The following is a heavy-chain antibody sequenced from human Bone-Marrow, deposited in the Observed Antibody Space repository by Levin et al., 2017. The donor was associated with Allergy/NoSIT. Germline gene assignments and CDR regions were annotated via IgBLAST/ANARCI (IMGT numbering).Heavy chain of an antibody. Sequence: SETLSLTCTVSGGSVNSTSYFWGWIRQPPGTGLEWIGSIYDSGRTYYNPSLKSRVTISVDTSKNQFSLRRSSVTAADTAVYHCARDAGGGYPSDFWGQGALVTVSS. CDR3: ARDAGGGYPSDF. CDR1: GGSVNSTSYF. J-gene: IGHJ4*02. D-gene: IGHD5-12*01. CDR2: IYDSGRT. V-gene: IGHV4-39*07.